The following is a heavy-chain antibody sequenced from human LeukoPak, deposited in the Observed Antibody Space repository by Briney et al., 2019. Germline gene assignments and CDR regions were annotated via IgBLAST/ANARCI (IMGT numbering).Heavy chain of an antibody. J-gene: IGHJ3*02. Sequence: SETLSLTCTVSGGSISSYYWSWIRQPAGKGLEWIGRICTSGSTNYNPSLKSRVTISVDTSKNQFSLKLSSVTAADTAVYYCARVATIFGVVISAGPVDAFDIWGQGTMVTVSS. D-gene: IGHD3-3*01. V-gene: IGHV4-4*07. CDR2: ICTSGST. CDR3: ARVATIFGVVISAGPVDAFDI. CDR1: GGSISSYY.